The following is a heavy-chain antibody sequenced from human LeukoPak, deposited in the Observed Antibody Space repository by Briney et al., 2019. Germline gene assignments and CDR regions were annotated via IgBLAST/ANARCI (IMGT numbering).Heavy chain of an antibody. D-gene: IGHD6-13*01. CDR3: ARAGSIAAAVDFDS. CDR1: GYTCTSYG. J-gene: IGHJ4*02. CDR2: ISAYNGNT. Sequence: ASVKVSCKASGYTCTSYGITWVRQAPGQGLEGMGGISAYNGNTNYAQKLQGRVTITTDTSTRTAYMEMRSLRSDDTAVYYCARAGSIAAAVDFDSWGQGTLVTVSS. V-gene: IGHV1-18*04.